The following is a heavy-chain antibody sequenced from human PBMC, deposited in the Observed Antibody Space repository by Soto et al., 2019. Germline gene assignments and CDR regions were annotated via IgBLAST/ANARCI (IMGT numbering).Heavy chain of an antibody. J-gene: IGHJ5*02. CDR3: ARGRSNWFDL. V-gene: IGHV4-34*01. Sequence: SETLSLTCAVYGGSFSGYYWSWIRQPPGKGLEWIGEINHSGSTNYNPSLKSRVTISVDTSKNQFSLKLSSVTAADTAVYYCARGRSNWFDLWGQRTLVTVSS. CDR2: INHSGST. CDR1: GGSFSGYY.